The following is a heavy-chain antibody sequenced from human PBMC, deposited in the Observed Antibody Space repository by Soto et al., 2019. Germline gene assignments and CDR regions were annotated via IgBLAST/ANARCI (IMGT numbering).Heavy chain of an antibody. CDR2: IIPLFGTP. Sequence: QVQLVQSGAEVKKPGSSVKVSCKASGGIFSTYAISWLRQAPGQGLEWMGGIIPLFGTPNYAQRFPGRVTITADESTSTAYMELSRLRSEDTAVYYCARDRDDYGSGNYYIRIDFWGQGTLVTVSS. V-gene: IGHV1-69*01. J-gene: IGHJ4*02. CDR1: GGIFSTYA. D-gene: IGHD3-10*01. CDR3: ARDRDDYGSGNYYIRIDF.